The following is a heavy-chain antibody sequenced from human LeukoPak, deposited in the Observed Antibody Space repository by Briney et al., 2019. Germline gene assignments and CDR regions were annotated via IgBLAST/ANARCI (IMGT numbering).Heavy chain of an antibody. D-gene: IGHD2-2*01. CDR1: GGTFSSYA. CDR3: ASVRTTVVVPAAREVIVSDAFDI. V-gene: IGHV1-69*04. CDR2: IIPILGIA. Sequence: GASVKVSCKASGGTFSSYAISWVRQAPGQGLEWMGRIIPILGIANYAQKFQGRVTITADKSTSTAYMELSSLRSEDTAVYYCASVRTTVVVPAAREVIVSDAFDIWGQGTMVTVSS. J-gene: IGHJ3*02.